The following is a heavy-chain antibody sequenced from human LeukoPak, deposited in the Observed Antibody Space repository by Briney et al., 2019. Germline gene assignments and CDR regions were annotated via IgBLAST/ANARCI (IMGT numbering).Heavy chain of an antibody. CDR1: GSTFTGYC. CDR3: ARGLSMVHFDY. V-gene: IGHV1-2*02. CDR2: INPNSGGT. Sequence: GASVKVSCTAAGSTFTGYCMHWVRQAPGQGLEWMGWINPNSGGTNYAQKFQGRVTMTRDTAISTAYMELSRLRSDDTAVYYCARGLSMVHFDYWGQGTLVTVSS. D-gene: IGHD3-10*01. J-gene: IGHJ4*02.